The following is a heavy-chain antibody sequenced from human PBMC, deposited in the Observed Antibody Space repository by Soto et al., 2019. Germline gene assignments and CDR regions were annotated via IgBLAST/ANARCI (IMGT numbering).Heavy chain of an antibody. D-gene: IGHD3-22*01. V-gene: IGHV4-39*01. J-gene: IGHJ3*02. Sequence: QLQLQESGPGLVKPSETLSLTCTVSGGSISSSSYYWGWIRQPPGKGLEWIGSIYYSGSTYYNPSLKSRVTISVDTSKNQFSLKLSSVTAADTAVYYCARHLYYDSSGYYYPAPGDVLDIWGQGTMVTVSS. CDR2: IYYSGST. CDR3: ARHLYYDSSGYYYPAPGDVLDI. CDR1: GGSISSSSYY.